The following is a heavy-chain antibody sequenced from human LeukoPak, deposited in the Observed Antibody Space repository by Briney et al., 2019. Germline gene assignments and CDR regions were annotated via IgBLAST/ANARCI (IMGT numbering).Heavy chain of an antibody. V-gene: IGHV3-64*01. J-gene: IGHJ4*02. CDR1: GFTFSSYA. Sequence: GGSLRLSCAASGFTFSSYAMHWVRQAPGKGLEYVSAISSNGGSTYYANSVKGRFTISRDNSKNTLYLQMGSLRVKDMAVYDCARDREFRGSYYFDYWGQGTLVTVSS. CDR2: ISSNGGST. CDR3: ARDREFRGSYYFDY. D-gene: IGHD1-26*01.